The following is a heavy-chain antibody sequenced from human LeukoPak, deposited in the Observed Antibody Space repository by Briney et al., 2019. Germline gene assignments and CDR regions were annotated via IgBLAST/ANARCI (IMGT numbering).Heavy chain of an antibody. J-gene: IGHJ6*02. D-gene: IGHD5-18*01. V-gene: IGHV4-39*07. CDR2: IYYSGST. CDR3: ARGTFVDTALNAGGMDV. CDR1: GGSISSSSYY. Sequence: SETLSLTCTVSGGSISSSSYYWGWIRQPPGKGLEWIGSIYYSGSTYYNPSLKSRVTISVDTSKNQFSLKLSSVTAADTAVYYCARGTFVDTALNAGGMDVWGQGTTVTVSS.